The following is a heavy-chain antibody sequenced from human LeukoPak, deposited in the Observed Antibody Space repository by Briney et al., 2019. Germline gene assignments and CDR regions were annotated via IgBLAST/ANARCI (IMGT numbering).Heavy chain of an antibody. CDR1: GGSFSGYY. Sequence: PSETLSLTCAVYGGSFSGYYWSWIRQPPGKGLEWIGEINHSGSTHYNPSLKSRVTISVDTSKNQFSLKLSSVTAADTAVYYCARGRGAFDIWGQGTMVTVSS. D-gene: IGHD5-12*01. CDR2: INHSGST. J-gene: IGHJ3*02. CDR3: ARGRGAFDI. V-gene: IGHV4-34*01.